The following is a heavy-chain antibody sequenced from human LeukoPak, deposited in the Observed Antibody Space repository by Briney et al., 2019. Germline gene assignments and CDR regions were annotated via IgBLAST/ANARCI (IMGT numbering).Heavy chain of an antibody. CDR2: INHSGST. CDR3: ARGAKDKGYFDY. D-gene: IGHD2-15*01. J-gene: IGHJ4*02. V-gene: IGHV4-34*01. CDR1: GGSFSGYY. Sequence: SETLSLTCAVYGGSFSGYYWSWIRQPPGKGLEWIGEINHSGSTNYNPSLKSRVTISVDTSKNQFSLKLSSVTAADTAVYYCARGAKDKGYFDYWGQGTLVTVSS.